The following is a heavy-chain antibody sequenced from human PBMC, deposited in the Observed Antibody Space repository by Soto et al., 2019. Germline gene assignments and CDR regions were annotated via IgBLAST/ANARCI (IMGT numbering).Heavy chain of an antibody. CDR3: ASDRAEWVGADGFAY. D-gene: IGHD1-26*01. Sequence: QVQLVQSGAEVKKPGASVKVSCKASGYTFTSYGISWVRQAPGQGLEWMGWISAYNGNTNYAQKLQGRVTMTTDTSTSTAYMELRSLRSAAAAVYYCASDRAEWVGADGFAYCGELPAVTVS. CDR2: ISAYNGNT. V-gene: IGHV1-18*01. J-gene: IGHJ4*02. CDR1: GYTFTSYG.